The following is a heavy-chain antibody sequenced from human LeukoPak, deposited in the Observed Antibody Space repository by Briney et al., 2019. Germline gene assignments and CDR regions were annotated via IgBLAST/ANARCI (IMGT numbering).Heavy chain of an antibody. V-gene: IGHV3-23*01. CDR1: GFTFNSYA. CDR2: ISGSGDNT. J-gene: IGHJ6*04. Sequence: GGSLRLSCAASGFTFNSYAMSWVRQAPGKGLEWVSAISGSGDNTYYADSVKGRITISRDNSKNTLYLQMNSLRAEDTAVYYCAELGITMIGGVWGKGTTVTISS. D-gene: IGHD3-10*02. CDR3: AELGITMIGGV.